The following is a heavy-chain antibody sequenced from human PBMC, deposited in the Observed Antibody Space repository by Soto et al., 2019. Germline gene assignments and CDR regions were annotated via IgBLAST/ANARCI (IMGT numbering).Heavy chain of an antibody. D-gene: IGHD3-10*01. CDR3: ARVGGFGATTIDY. Sequence: SETLSLTCTVSSAPVSSSTYTWGWIRQPPGKGLEWIGSIYYSGSTYYNPSLNSRVTVSVGTSKNQFSLKVTSVTAADTAVYYCARVGGFGATTIDYWGQG. V-gene: IGHV4-39*01. J-gene: IGHJ4*02. CDR1: SAPVSSSTYT. CDR2: IYYSGST.